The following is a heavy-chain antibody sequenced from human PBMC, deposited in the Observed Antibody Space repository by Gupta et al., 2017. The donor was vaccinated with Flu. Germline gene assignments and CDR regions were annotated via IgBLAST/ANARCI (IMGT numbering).Heavy chain of an antibody. V-gene: IGHV3-33*01. CDR2: IWYDGSNK. Sequence: QVQLVESGGGVVQPGRSLRLSCAASGFTFSSYGMHWVRQAPGKGLEWVAVIWYDGSNKYYADSVKGRFTISRDNSKNTLYLQMNSLRAEDTAVYYCARAPGMYYFDYWGQGTLVTVSS. J-gene: IGHJ4*02. CDR3: ARAPGMYYFDY. CDR1: GFTFSSYG.